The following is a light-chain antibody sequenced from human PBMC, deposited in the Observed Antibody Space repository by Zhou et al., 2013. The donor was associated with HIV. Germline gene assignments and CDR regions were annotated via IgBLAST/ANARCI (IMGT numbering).Light chain of an antibody. CDR2: DAS. V-gene: IGKV3-20*01. CDR1: QSVASNY. J-gene: IGKJ4*01. Sequence: EIVLTQSPGTLSLSPGERATLSCRASQSVASNYLAWYQQKPGQAPRLLIFDASIRATDTPGRFSGSGWGTDFTLTISSLQSEDFAVYSCQQYDKWPFTFGGGTKVEIK. CDR3: QQYDKWPFT.